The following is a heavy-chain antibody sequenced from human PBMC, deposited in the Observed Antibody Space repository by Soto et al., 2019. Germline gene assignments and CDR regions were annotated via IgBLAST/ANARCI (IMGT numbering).Heavy chain of an antibody. D-gene: IGHD2-8*01. CDR2: VYPGTSNT. V-gene: IGHV5-51*01. CDR1: GYPFSSYW. J-gene: IGHJ6*02. Sequence: EVHLVQSAVEVKKSGESLMISCEASGYPFSSYWIGWVRQMPGKGLEWMGIVYPGTSNTRYSPSFQGQVTISADKAISTAYLQWSSLKAWDSATYYCARRYCTNTTNCPVGYGFDVWGQGTTVTVSS. CDR3: ARRYCTNTTNCPVGYGFDV.